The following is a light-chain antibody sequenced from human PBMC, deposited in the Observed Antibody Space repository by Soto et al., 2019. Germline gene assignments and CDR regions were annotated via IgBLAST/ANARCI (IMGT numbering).Light chain of an antibody. CDR2: DNT. CDR1: SSDVGAYIF. J-gene: IGLJ1*01. V-gene: IGLV2-8*01. CDR3: QSYDTSLGRV. Sequence: QSVLTQPPSASGSPGQSVTISCTGTSSDVGAYIFVSWYQQLPGTAPKLLIYDNTNRPPGVSYRFSGSKSDTSASLAITGLQAEDEADYYCQSYDTSLGRVFGSGTKVTVL.